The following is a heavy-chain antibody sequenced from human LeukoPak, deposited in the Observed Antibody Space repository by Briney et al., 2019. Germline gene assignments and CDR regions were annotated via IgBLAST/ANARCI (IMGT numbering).Heavy chain of an antibody. J-gene: IGHJ4*02. CDR3: AKILVVVPAEHYFNY. CDR1: GFTFSSYG. V-gene: IGHV3-30*02. D-gene: IGHD2-2*01. CDR2: IRYDGSNK. Sequence: GGSLRLSCAASGFTFSSYGMHWVRQAPGKGLEWVAFIRYDGSNKYYADSVKGRFTISRDNSKNTLYMQMNSLRAEDTAVYYCAKILVVVPAEHYFNYWGQGTLVTVSS.